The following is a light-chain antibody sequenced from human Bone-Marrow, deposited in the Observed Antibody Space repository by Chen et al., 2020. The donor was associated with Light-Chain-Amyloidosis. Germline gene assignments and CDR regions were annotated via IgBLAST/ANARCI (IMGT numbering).Light chain of an antibody. CDR2: AVS. V-gene: IGLV2-14*01. J-gene: IGLJ1*01. Sequence: QPALTQPASVSGSPGHSIPIPCTGTRGDVGTYNYVSWYQQHPGKSPKVMIYAVSNRPSGVRNRFSGSKSGNTASLTISGLQAEDEADYYCSSFTSSSSYVFGPGTKVTVL. CDR1: RGDVGTYNY. CDR3: SSFTSSSSYV.